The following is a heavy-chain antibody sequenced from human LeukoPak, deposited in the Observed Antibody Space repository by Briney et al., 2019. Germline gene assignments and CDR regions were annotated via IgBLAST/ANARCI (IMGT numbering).Heavy chain of an antibody. CDR2: INHSGST. D-gene: IGHD3-3*01. CDR1: GGSFSGYY. V-gene: IGHV4-34*01. CDR3: ARGCRYYDFWSGYYNWFDP. Sequence: KPSETLSLTCAVYGGSFSGYYWSWIRQPPGKGLEWIGEINHSGSTNCNPSLKSRVTISADTSKNQFSLKLSSVTAADTAVYYCARGCRYYDFWSGYYNWFDPWGQGTLVTVSS. J-gene: IGHJ5*02.